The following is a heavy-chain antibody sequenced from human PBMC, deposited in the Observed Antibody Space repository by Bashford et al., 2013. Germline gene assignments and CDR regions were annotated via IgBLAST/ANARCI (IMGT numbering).Heavy chain of an antibody. J-gene: IGHJ3*02. V-gene: IGHV1-69*13. CDR3: AREVGCSGGSCYSSAAFDI. CDR2: IIPIFGTA. Sequence: SVKVSCKASGGTFSSYAISWVRQAPGQGLEWMGGIIPIFGTANYAQKFQGRVTITADESTSTAYMELSSLRSEDTAVYYCAREVGCSGGSCYSSAAFDIWGQGTMVTVSS. CDR1: GGTFSSYA. D-gene: IGHD2-15*01.